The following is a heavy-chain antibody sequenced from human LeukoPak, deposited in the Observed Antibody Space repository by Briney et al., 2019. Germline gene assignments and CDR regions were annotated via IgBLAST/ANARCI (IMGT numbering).Heavy chain of an antibody. CDR2: INSNTGNP. V-gene: IGHV7-4-1*02. CDR3: ARGGGDCSSASCYPDYYYYGLDV. CDR1: GYSFTTFA. D-gene: IGHD2-2*01. J-gene: IGHJ6*02. Sequence: GASVKVSCKASGYSFTTFAMNWVRQAPGQGLEWMGWINSNTGNPTYVQGFTGRFVFSLDTSVSTAYLQISSLKAEDTAVYYCARGGGDCSSASCYPDYYYYGLDVWGQGTTVTVSS.